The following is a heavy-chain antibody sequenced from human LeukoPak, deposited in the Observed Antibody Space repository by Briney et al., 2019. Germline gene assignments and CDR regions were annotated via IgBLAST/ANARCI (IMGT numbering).Heavy chain of an antibody. Sequence: SETLSLTCTVSGGSISSYYWTWIRQPAGEGLEWIGRITNSGGTNYNPSLKSRVTMSVDPSKNQFFLKLTSVTAADTAVYYCAREGRRASSGYWGQGTLVTVSS. CDR3: AREGRRASSGY. CDR1: GGSISSYY. D-gene: IGHD6-6*01. V-gene: IGHV4-4*07. CDR2: ITNSGGT. J-gene: IGHJ4*02.